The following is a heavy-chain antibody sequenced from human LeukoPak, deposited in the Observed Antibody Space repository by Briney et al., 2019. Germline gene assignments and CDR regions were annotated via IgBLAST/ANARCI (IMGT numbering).Heavy chain of an antibody. CDR1: GGSISSYF. CDR2: IYTSGST. J-gene: IGHJ6*03. D-gene: IGHD2-15*01. CDR3: ARDRTYCSGGSCYPRYYYYYMDV. V-gene: IGHV4-4*07. Sequence: SETLSLTCTVSGGSISSYFWSWIRQPAGKGLEWIGRIYTSGSTNYNPSLKSRVTMSVDTSKNRFSLKLSSVTAADTAVYYCARDRTYCSGGSCYPRYYYYYMDVWGKGTTVTISS.